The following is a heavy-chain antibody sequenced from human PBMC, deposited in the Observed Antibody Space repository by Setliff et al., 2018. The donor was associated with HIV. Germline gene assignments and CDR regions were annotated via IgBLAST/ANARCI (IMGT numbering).Heavy chain of an antibody. CDR1: GGTFNINA. D-gene: IGHD6-6*01. J-gene: IGHJ6*03. CDR3: SKVSEHRTSSGSFYYYMDV. CDR2: IIPLFGTA. V-gene: IGHV1-69*13. Sequence: SVKVSCKASGGTFNINAVTWVRQAPGQGLEWVGAIIPLFGTANYAQKVQGRVTITADDTTSTVYMEVRSRRSADTAVYYCSKVSEHRTSSGSFYYYMDVWGEGTTVTVSS.